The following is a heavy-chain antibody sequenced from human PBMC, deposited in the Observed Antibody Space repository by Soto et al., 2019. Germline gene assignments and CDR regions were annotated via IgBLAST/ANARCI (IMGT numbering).Heavy chain of an antibody. CDR2: IYHSGST. CDR1: GGSISSSNW. CDR3: ARAGRGYCSGGSCYSGLHGMDV. D-gene: IGHD2-15*01. V-gene: IGHV4-4*02. Sequence: QVQLQESGPGLVKPSGTLSLTCAVSGGSISSSNWWSWVRQPPGKGLEWIGEIYHSGSTHYNPSLKRRVTISVDKSKNQYSLKLSSVTAADTAVYYCARAGRGYCSGGSCYSGLHGMDVWGQGTTVTVSS. J-gene: IGHJ6*02.